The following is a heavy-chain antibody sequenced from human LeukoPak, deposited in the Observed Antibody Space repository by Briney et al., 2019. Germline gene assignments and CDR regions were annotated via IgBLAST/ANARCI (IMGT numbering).Heavy chain of an antibody. Sequence: GGSLRLSCAASGFTVSYNYMSWVRQAPGKGLEWVSILYSGGTTSYAGSVKGRFIISRDYSKNTLYLQMNSLRAEDTALYYCARTAGGNAYFDYWGQGTLVTVSS. CDR1: GFTVSYNY. V-gene: IGHV3-66*01. J-gene: IGHJ4*02. D-gene: IGHD2-21*02. CDR2: LYSGGTT. CDR3: ARTAGGNAYFDY.